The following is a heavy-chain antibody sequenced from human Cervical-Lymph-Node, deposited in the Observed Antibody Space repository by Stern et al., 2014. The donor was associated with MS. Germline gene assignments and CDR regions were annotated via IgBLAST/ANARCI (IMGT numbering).Heavy chain of an antibody. CDR3: LITGTTSDY. D-gene: IGHD1-1*01. J-gene: IGHJ4*02. CDR1: GFSFSDSG. Sequence: QLVQSGGGVVQPGRSLRLSCAASGFSFSDSGMHWVRQAPGKGLEWVAFIWYDGSNNYYADSVKGRFTISRDNSKNTLYLQMNSLRAEDTAIYYCLITGTTSDYWGQGILVTVSS. V-gene: IGHV3-33*01. CDR2: IWYDGSNN.